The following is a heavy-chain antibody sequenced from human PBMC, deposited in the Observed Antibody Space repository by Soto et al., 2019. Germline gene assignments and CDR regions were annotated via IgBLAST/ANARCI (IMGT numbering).Heavy chain of an antibody. Sequence: ETLSLTCAVYGGSFSGYYWSWIRQPPGKGMEWIGEINHSGSTNYNPSLKSRVTISVDTSKNQFSLKLSSVTAADTAVYYCARARDIVVVPEKKPNWFDPWGQGTLVTVSS. CDR3: ARARDIVVVPEKKPNWFDP. CDR2: INHSGST. CDR1: GGSFSGYY. D-gene: IGHD2-2*01. V-gene: IGHV4-34*01. J-gene: IGHJ5*02.